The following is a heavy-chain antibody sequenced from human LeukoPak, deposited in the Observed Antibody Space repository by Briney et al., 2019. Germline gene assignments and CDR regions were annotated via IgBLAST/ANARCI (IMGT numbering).Heavy chain of an antibody. V-gene: IGHV3-30*02. CDR3: ATVAGTFDY. CDR1: GFTVSTYG. D-gene: IGHD6-19*01. J-gene: IGHJ4*02. Sequence: GGSLRLSCAASGFTVSTYGMHWVRQAPGKGLEWVAFIRFDGSNKYYADSVKGRFTISRDNSKNTLYLQMNSLRAEDTAVYYCATVAGTFDYWGQGTLVTVSS. CDR2: IRFDGSNK.